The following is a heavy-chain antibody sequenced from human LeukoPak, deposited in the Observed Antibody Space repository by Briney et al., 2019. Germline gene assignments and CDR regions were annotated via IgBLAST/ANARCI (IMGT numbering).Heavy chain of an antibody. CDR1: GYSFISYN. CDR3: ARVGYPVYYYYMDV. D-gene: IGHD6-13*01. Sequence: EASVNVSFKASGYSFISYNMNWVRQAPGQGLEWMGWINTNTGNPRYAQGFTGRFVFSLDTSVSTAYLQISSLKAEDTAVYYCARVGYPVYYYYMDVWGKGTTVTVSS. J-gene: IGHJ6*03. CDR2: INTNTGNP. V-gene: IGHV7-4-1*02.